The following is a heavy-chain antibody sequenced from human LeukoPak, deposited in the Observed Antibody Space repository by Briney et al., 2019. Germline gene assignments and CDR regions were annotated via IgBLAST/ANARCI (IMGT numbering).Heavy chain of an antibody. D-gene: IGHD3-10*01. V-gene: IGHV1-2*02. CDR3: ARDLLMYYSGSGEST. CDR2: INPHSGGT. CDR1: GYTFTGYY. J-gene: IGHJ5*02. Sequence: ASVKVSCKASGYTFTGYYMHWVRQAPGHGLEWMGWINPHSGGTNYEQKFQGRVTMTRDTSISTAYMELSRLRSDDTAVYYCARDLLMYYSGSGESTWGQGTLVTVSS.